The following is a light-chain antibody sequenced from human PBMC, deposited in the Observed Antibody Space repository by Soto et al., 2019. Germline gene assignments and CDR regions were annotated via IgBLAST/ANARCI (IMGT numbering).Light chain of an antibody. V-gene: IGKV1-39*01. J-gene: IGKJ2*01. Sequence: DIQMTQSPSSLSASVGDRVPITCRASQSISSYLNWYQQKPGKAPKLLIYAASSLQSGVPSRFSGSGSGTDFTLTISSLQPEDFATYYCQQSYSTPMYTFGQGTKREIK. CDR1: QSISSY. CDR2: AAS. CDR3: QQSYSTPMYT.